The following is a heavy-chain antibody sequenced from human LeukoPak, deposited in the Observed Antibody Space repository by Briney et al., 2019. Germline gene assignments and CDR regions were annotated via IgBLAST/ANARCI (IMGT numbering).Heavy chain of an antibody. J-gene: IGHJ4*02. Sequence: GGSLRLSCAASGFTSSDRYIDWVRQAPGKGLEWVGRTRNKANSYTTKYAASAKGRFTISSDDLKHSLFLQMNSLMTEDTAVYYCARSRGGSYPSSDYWGQGTLVTVSS. CDR3: ARSRGGSYPSSDY. CDR1: GFTSSDRY. V-gene: IGHV3-72*01. CDR2: TRNKANSYTT. D-gene: IGHD1-26*01.